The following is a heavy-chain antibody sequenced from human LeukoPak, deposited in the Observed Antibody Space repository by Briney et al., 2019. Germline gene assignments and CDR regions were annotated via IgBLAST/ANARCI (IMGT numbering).Heavy chain of an antibody. D-gene: IGHD3-22*01. CDR3: ARVQYYYDSSGYYYSAFDI. CDR1: GYTFTGYY. Sequence: ASVKVSCKASGYTFTGYYMHWVRQAPGQGLEWMGWINPNSGGTNYAQKFQGRVTMTRDTSISTAYMELSRLRSDDTAVYYCARVQYYYDSSGYYYSAFDIWGQGTMVTVSS. CDR2: INPNSGGT. V-gene: IGHV1-2*02. J-gene: IGHJ3*02.